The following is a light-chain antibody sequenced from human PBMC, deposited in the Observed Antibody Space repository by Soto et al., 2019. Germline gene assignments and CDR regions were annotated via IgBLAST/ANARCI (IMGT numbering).Light chain of an antibody. J-gene: IGLJ3*02. CDR2: DVS. CDR3: SSYTSSSTLV. V-gene: IGLV2-14*01. CDR1: SSDVGGYNY. Sequence: QSALTQPASVSGSPGQSITTSCTGTSSDVGGYNYVSWYQQHPGKAPKLMIYDVSNRPSGVSNRFSGSKSGNTASLTLSGLQAEDEADYYCSSYTSSSTLVLGGGTKLTVL.